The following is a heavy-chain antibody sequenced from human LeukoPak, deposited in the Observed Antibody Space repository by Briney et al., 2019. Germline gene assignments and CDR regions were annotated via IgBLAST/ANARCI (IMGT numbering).Heavy chain of an antibody. CDR3: AREDTYYYDSSGYYSRASNWFDP. D-gene: IGHD3-22*01. Sequence: ASVKVSCKASGYTFTSYDINWVRQATGQGLEWMGWMNPNSGNTGYAQKFQGRVTMTRNTSISTAYMELSSLRSEDTAVYYCAREDTYYYDSSGYYSRASNWFDPWGQGTLVTVSS. CDR1: GYTFTSYD. J-gene: IGHJ5*02. CDR2: MNPNSGNT. V-gene: IGHV1-8*01.